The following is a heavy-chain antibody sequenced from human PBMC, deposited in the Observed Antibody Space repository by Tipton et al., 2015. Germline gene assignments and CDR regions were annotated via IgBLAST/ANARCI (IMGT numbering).Heavy chain of an antibody. CDR1: GGSINNYY. CDR3: ARARGRHGGLFDS. CDR2: IYYSGST. Sequence: TLSLTCTVSGGSINNYYWSWIRQPPGKGLEWIGYIYYSGSTNYNPSLKSRVTTSVDTSKNQFSLRLSSVTAADTALYYCARARGRHGGLFDSWGQGILVTVSS. D-gene: IGHD4-23*01. J-gene: IGHJ4*02. V-gene: IGHV4-59*01.